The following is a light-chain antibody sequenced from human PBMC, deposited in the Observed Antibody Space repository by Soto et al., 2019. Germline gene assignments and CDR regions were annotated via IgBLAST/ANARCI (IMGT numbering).Light chain of an antibody. V-gene: IGKV1-39*01. CDR1: QSITNY. CDR3: QQTYSIPIT. CDR2: AAS. Sequence: DVQMTQSPSSLPASVGDRVTITCRASQSITNYLNWYQQRPGKAPQFLIHAASSLQSGVPLRFSGSGSGTDFTLTISSLQAEDFATYFCQQTYSIPITFGQGTRLEIK. J-gene: IGKJ5*01.